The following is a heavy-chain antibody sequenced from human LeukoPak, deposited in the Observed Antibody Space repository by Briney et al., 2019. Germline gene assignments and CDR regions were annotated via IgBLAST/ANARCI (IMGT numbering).Heavy chain of an antibody. Sequence: GGSLRLSCAASGFTFSSYAMHWVRQAPGKGLEWVAVISYDGSNKYYADSVKGRFTISRDNSKNTLYLQMNSLRAEDTAVYYCAKDAFWGSYHKYYFDYWGQGTLVTVSS. CDR3: AKDAFWGSYHKYYFDY. CDR1: GFTFSSYA. J-gene: IGHJ4*02. CDR2: ISYDGSNK. V-gene: IGHV3-30-3*01. D-gene: IGHD3-16*02.